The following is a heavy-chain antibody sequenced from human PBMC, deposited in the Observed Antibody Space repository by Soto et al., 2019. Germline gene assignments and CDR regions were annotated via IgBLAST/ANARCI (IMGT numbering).Heavy chain of an antibody. CDR3: ARVIGYCGADGDCLWYYFDS. V-gene: IGHV1-3*01. CDR2: INAGTGNT. D-gene: IGHD2-21*02. CDR1: GFTLTDYA. Sequence: ASVKVSCKASGFTLTDYALHWVRQAPGHRLEWMGWINAGTGNTDYSQNFQGRVTITRDASASTVYMELSSLTSEDTAVYYCARVIGYCGADGDCLWYYFDSWGQGTLVTV. J-gene: IGHJ4*02.